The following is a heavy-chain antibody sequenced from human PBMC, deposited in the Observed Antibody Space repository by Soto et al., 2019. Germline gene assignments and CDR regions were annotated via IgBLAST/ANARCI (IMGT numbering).Heavy chain of an antibody. J-gene: IGHJ4*02. CDR2: IYYSGST. CDR1: GGSISSGDYY. Sequence: SATLSLTCTVSGGSISSGDYYWSWIRQPPGKGLEWIGYIYYSGSTYYNPSPKSRVTISVDTSKNQFSLKLSSVTAADTAVYYCAIYAGNSVYFDYWGQGTLVTVSS. CDR3: AIYAGNSVYFDY. V-gene: IGHV4-30-4*01. D-gene: IGHD6-13*01.